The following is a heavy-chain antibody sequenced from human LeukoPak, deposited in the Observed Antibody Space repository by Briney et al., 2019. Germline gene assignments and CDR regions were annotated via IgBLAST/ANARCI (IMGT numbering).Heavy chain of an antibody. D-gene: IGHD2-2*01. J-gene: IGHJ4*02. Sequence: ASVKVSCKASGGTFSSYAISWVRQAPGQGLEWMGGIIPILGIATYAQKFQGRVTITADKSTSTAYMELSSLRSEDTAVYYCAREGVPAVIDYWGQGTLVTVSS. CDR2: IIPILGIA. CDR3: AREGVPAVIDY. V-gene: IGHV1-69*10. CDR1: GGTFSSYA.